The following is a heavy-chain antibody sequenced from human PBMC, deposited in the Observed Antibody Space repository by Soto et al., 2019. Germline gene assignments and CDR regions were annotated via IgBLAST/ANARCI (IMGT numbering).Heavy chain of an antibody. J-gene: IGHJ6*02. CDR2: FDPEDGET. CDR3: ATRREAAAGNSGHWYYYYGMDV. CDR1: GYTLTELS. D-gene: IGHD6-13*01. V-gene: IGHV1-24*01. Sequence: ASVKVSCKVSGYTLTELSMHWVRQAPGKGLEWMGGFDPEDGETIYAQKFQGRVTMTEDTSTDTAYMELSSLRSEDTAVYYCATRREAAAGNSGHWYYYYGMDVWGQGTTVTVSS.